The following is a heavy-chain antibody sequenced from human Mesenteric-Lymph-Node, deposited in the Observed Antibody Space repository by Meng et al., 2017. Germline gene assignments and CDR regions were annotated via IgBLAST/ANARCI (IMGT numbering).Heavy chain of an antibody. CDR1: GGSISSYY. J-gene: IGHJ3*02. CDR2: IYYSGST. D-gene: IGHD3-22*01. CDR3: ARVRFYYDSSGYKHDAFDI. V-gene: IGHV4-59*01. Sequence: SETLSLTCTVSGGSISSYYWSWIRQPPGKGLGWIGYIYYSGSTNYNPSLKSRVTISVDTSKNQFSLKLSSVTAADTAVYYCARVRFYYDSSGYKHDAFDIWGQGTMVTVSS.